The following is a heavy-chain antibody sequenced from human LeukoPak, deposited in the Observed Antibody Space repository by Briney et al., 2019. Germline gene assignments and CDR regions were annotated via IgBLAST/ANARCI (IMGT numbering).Heavy chain of an antibody. CDR2: IYTSGST. D-gene: IGHD4-11*01. CDR1: GGSISSGSYY. V-gene: IGHV4-61*02. CDR3: ARGGDDYPGPNAFDI. Sequence: PSETLSLTCTVSGGSISSGSYYWSWIRQPAGKGLEWIGRIYTSGSTNYNPSLKSRVTISVDTSKNQFSLKLSSVTAADTAVYYCARGGDDYPGPNAFDIWGQGTMVTVSS. J-gene: IGHJ3*02.